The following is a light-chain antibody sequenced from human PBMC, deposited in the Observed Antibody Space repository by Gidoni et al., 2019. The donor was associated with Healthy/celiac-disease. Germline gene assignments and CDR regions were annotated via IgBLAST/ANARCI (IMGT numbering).Light chain of an antibody. CDR2: LGS. CDR3: MQALQTPAT. V-gene: IGKV2-28*01. J-gene: IGKJ4*01. Sequence: DIVITQSPLSLPVTSGEPASISCRSSQSLLHSNGYNYLDWYLQKPGQSPQRLIDLGSNRASGVPEKFSGSGSGTDFKQKSSRVEAEDVGVYYCMQALQTPATFGGGTKVEIK. CDR1: QSLLHSNGYNY.